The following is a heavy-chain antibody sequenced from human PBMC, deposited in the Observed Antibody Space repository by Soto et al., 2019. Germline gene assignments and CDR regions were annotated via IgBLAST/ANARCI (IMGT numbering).Heavy chain of an antibody. CDR3: ARDLLGFGYTYADV. CDR1: GGTFSNYA. CDR2: IIPIDATV. D-gene: IGHD3-10*01. V-gene: IGHV1-69*12. Sequence: QVQLVQSGAEVKKPGSSVKVSCKASGGTFSNYALISWVRQAPGQGLEWMGGIIPIDATVNYAQKFQGRITITADESTTTAYMDLGSLRSEDTGVYYCARDLLGFGYTYADVWGQGTTVTVSS. J-gene: IGHJ6*01.